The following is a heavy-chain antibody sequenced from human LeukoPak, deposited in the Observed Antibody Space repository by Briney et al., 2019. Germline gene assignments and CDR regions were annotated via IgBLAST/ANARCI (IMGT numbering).Heavy chain of an antibody. CDR3: ARNRYGGGSYYFDY. Sequence: PSETLSLTCTVSGGSISTYYWSWIRQPPGKGLEWIGYINYVGSTNYNPSLKSRVTISVDTSKNQLSLKLTSVTSADTAIYYCARNRYGGGSYYFDYWGQGTLVTVSS. D-gene: IGHD4-23*01. CDR2: INYVGST. J-gene: IGHJ4*02. CDR1: GGSISTYY. V-gene: IGHV4-59*01.